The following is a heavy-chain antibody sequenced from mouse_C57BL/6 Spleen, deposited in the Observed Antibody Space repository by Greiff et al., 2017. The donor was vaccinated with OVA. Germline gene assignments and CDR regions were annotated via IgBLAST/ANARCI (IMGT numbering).Heavy chain of an antibody. CDR3: ARSGNYYGSSYAMDY. V-gene: IGHV1-9*01. CDR1: GYTFTGYW. D-gene: IGHD1-1*01. Sequence: VQLQQSGAELMKPGASVKLSCKATGYTFTGYWIEWVKQRPGHGLEWIGAILPGSGSTNYNEKFKGKATFTADTSSNTAYMQLSSLTTEDSAIYYWARSGNYYGSSYAMDYWGQGTSVTVAS. CDR2: ILPGSGST. J-gene: IGHJ4*01.